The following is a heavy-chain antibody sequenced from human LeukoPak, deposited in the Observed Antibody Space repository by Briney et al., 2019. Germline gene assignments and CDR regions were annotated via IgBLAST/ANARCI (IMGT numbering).Heavy chain of an antibody. V-gene: IGHV4-59*01. J-gene: IGHJ4*02. CDR1: GGSISSYY. CDR2: IYYSGST. CDR3: ASMRYSYGFIDY. Sequence: PSETLSLTCTVSGGSISSYYWSWIRQPPGKGLEWIGYIYYSGSTNYNPSLKSRVTISVDTSKNQFSLKLSSVTAADTAVYYCASMRYSYGFIDYWGQGTLVTVSS. D-gene: IGHD5-18*01.